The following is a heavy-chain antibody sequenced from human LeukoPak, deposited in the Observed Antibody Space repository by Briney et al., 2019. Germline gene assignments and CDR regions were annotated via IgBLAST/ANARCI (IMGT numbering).Heavy chain of an antibody. CDR3: ARCTASCYANASDV. D-gene: IGHD2-2*01. Sequence: GGPLRLSCTASGFTFNNNAMSWVRQAPGKGLEWVSAINGGGDATEYTDSVKGRFTISRDNSKNTLYLQMNSLRPEDTAVYYCARCTASCYANASDVWGQGTLLTVSS. CDR1: GFTFNNNA. CDR2: INGGGDAT. V-gene: IGHV3-23*01. J-gene: IGHJ3*01.